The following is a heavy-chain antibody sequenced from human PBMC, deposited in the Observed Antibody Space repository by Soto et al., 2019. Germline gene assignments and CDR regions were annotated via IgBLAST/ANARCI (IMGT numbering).Heavy chain of an antibody. Sequence: QVQLVQSGAEVKKPGASVKVSCEASGYTFIDYSMHWVRQAPGQGLEWMGRISPKSGGTNYAQKFQGRVTMTWDTSLNTAYMELSSLMSEDTAVYYCARPPGYISDWYYFDLWGQGTLVTVSA. D-gene: IGHD6-19*01. V-gene: IGHV1-2*02. CDR3: ARPPGYISDWYYFDL. CDR2: ISPKSGGT. CDR1: GYTFIDYS. J-gene: IGHJ4*02.